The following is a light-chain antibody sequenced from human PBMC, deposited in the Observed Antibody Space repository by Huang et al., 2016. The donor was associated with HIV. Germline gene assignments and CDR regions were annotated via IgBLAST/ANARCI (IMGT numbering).Light chain of an antibody. J-gene: IGKJ1*01. CDR2: CAS. V-gene: IGKV1-27*01. Sequence: DIQMTQSPSSLSASVGDRLTVTCRTSQVVGNSLAWYQQRPREVPKLLIYCASTLQPGVPSRFNGSGSGTDFSLTISDRRPEEAATYFCQKYNSAPRTFGQGTRVEIK. CDR1: QVVGNS. CDR3: QKYNSAPRT.